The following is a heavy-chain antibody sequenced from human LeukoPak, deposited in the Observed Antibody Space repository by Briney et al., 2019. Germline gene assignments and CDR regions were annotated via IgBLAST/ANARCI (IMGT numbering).Heavy chain of an antibody. CDR3: ARVSGDYVLGTVGFDY. D-gene: IGHD4-17*01. V-gene: IGHV1-8*03. CDR2: MNPNSGNT. Sequence: GASVKVSCKASGYTFTSYDINWVRQATGQGLEWMGWMNPNSGNTGYAQKFQGRVTITRNTSISTAYMELSSLRSEDTAVYYCARVSGDYVLGTVGFDYWGQGTLVTVSS. CDR1: GYTFTSYD. J-gene: IGHJ4*02.